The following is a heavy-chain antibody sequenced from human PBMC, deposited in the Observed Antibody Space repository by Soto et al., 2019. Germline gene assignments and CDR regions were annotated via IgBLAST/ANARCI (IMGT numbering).Heavy chain of an antibody. V-gene: IGHV4-34*01. Sequence: SETLSLTCAVYGGSFSGYYWSWIRQPPGKGLEWIGEINHSGSTNYNPSLKSRVTISVDTSKNQFSLKLSSVTAADTAVYYCASLEVAGTGYYFDYWGQGTLVTVSS. CDR2: INHSGST. CDR3: ASLEVAGTGYYFDY. D-gene: IGHD6-19*01. J-gene: IGHJ4*02. CDR1: GGSFSGYY.